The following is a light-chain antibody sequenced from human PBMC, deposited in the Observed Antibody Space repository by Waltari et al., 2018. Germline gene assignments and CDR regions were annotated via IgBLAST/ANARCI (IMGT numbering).Light chain of an antibody. V-gene: IGKV3-20*01. CDR2: AAS. CDR1: QSVSSSY. J-gene: IGKJ1*01. Sequence: DIVLTQSPGTLSLSPGERATLSCRASQSVSSSYLAWYKQKPGQAPRLLIYAASSRATGIPDSFSGSGCGTDFTLTISRLEPEDVAVYYCQQEGSSPPEATFGQGTKVEIK. CDR3: QQEGSSPPEAT.